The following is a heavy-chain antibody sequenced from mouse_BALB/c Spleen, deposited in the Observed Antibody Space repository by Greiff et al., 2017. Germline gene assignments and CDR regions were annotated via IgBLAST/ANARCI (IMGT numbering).Heavy chain of an antibody. J-gene: IGHJ2*01. CDR1: GYTFTSYW. CDR3: TRSRYGSSYDYFDY. Sequence: EVQLQQSGTVLARPGASVKMSCKASGYTFTSYWMHWVKQRPGQGLEWIGAIYPGNSDTSYNQKFKGKAKLTAVTSTSTAYMELSSLTNEDSAVYYCTRSRYGSSYDYFDYWGQGTTLTVSS. CDR2: IYPGNSDT. D-gene: IGHD1-1*01. V-gene: IGHV1-5*01.